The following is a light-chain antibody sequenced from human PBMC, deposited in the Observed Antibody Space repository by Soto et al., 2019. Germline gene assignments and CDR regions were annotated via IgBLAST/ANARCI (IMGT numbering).Light chain of an antibody. CDR2: DAS. CDR1: QSVGSIY. CDR3: QQYTSSPFT. J-gene: IGKJ3*01. Sequence: EIVLTQSPGTLSLSPGDRATLSCMASQSVGSIYLAWYQQKPGQAPRLLIYDASSRSTGIPDRFSGSGSGTDFTLTISRLEPEDFTVEYCQQYTSSPFTFGPGTKVDTK. V-gene: IGKV3-20*01.